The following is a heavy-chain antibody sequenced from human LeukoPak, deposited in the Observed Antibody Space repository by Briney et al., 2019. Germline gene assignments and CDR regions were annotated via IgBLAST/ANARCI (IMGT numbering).Heavy chain of an antibody. J-gene: IGHJ6*03. D-gene: IGHD3-10*01. V-gene: IGHV1-8*03. CDR2: MNPNSSNT. CDR3: ARGGSGSYYSHPYYYYYMDV. Sequence: RASVKVSCKASGYTLTSYDINWVRQATGQGLEWMGWMNPNSSNTGYAQKFQGRVTITRNTSISTAYMELSSLRSEDTAVYYCARGGSGSYYSHPYYYYYMDVWGKGTTVTVSS. CDR1: GYTLTSYD.